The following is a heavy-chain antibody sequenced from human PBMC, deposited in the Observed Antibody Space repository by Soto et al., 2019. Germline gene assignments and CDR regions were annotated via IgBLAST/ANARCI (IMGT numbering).Heavy chain of an antibody. CDR3: AHSLGEDWFDP. CDR1: GFSLTTSGVG. D-gene: IGHD3-16*01. Sequence: QITLKESGPTLVKSTQTLTLTCTFSGFSLTTSGVGVGWIRQPPGKALEWLALFYWDDDKRYSPSLKSRLTITKDTSKNQVVLMMTNMDPVDTATYYCAHSLGEDWFDPWGQGTLVTVSS. CDR2: FYWDDDK. V-gene: IGHV2-5*02. J-gene: IGHJ5*02.